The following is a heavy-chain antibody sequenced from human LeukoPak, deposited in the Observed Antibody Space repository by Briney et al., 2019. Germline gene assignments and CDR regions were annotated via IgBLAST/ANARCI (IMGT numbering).Heavy chain of an antibody. Sequence: PGGSLRLSCAASGFTFSSYAMSWVRQAPGKGLEWVSAISGSGGSTYYADSVKGRFTISRDNSKNTLYLQMNSLRAEDTAAYYCAKLGGKIAARTYYFDYWGQGTLVTVSS. V-gene: IGHV3-23*01. CDR2: ISGSGGST. CDR1: GFTFSSYA. J-gene: IGHJ4*02. CDR3: AKLGGKIAARTYYFDY. D-gene: IGHD6-6*01.